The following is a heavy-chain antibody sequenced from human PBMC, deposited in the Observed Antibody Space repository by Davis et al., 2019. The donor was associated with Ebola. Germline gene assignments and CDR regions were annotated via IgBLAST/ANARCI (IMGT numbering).Heavy chain of an antibody. D-gene: IGHD3-10*01. CDR1: GGSISSYY. J-gene: IGHJ3*02. V-gene: IGHV4-4*08. Sequence: GSLRLSCTVSGGSISSYYWSWIRQPPGKGLEWIGYIYYSGSTNYNPSLKSRVTISVDTSKNQFSLKLSSVTAADTAVYYCAREAITMVQGVIITGDAFDIWGQGTMVTVSS. CDR2: IYYSGST. CDR3: AREAITMVQGVIITGDAFDI.